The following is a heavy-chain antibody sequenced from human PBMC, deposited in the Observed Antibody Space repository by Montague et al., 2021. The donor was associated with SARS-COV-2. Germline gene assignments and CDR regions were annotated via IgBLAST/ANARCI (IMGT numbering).Heavy chain of an antibody. D-gene: IGHD3-22*01. Sequence: SETLSLTCTVSGGSISSSSYYWGWIRQPPGKGLEWIGSIYYSGSTYYNPSLKSRVTISVDTSKNQFSLKLSSVTAADTAVYYCVSPGVYYDSSGLLGFDYWGQGTLVTVSS. CDR1: GGSISSSSYY. V-gene: IGHV4-39*01. CDR3: VSPGVYYDSSGLLGFDY. CDR2: IYYSGST. J-gene: IGHJ4*02.